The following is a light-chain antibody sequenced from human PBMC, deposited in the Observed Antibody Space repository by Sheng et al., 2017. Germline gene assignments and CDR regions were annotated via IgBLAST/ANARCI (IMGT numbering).Light chain of an antibody. CDR1: RSDVGGYNY. Sequence: QSALTQPRSVSGSPGQSVTVSCTGARSDVGGYNYVSWYQLHPGKAPKLMIYDVSKRPSGVPDRFSGSKSGNTASLTIIGLQAEDEADYYCCSYAGSYTFYVFGTGTKVTVL. CDR3: CSYAGSYTFYV. J-gene: IGLJ1*01. V-gene: IGLV2-11*01. CDR2: DVS.